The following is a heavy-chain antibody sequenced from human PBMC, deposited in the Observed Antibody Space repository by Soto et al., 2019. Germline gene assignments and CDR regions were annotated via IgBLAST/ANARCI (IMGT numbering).Heavy chain of an antibody. CDR2: ISYSGST. CDR3: ARGPFCGNDCYFDV. J-gene: IGHJ4*02. D-gene: IGHD2-21*02. V-gene: IGHV4-59*12. Sequence: SETLSLTCSVSGGSISSSFWSWIRQPPGKELEWIGYISYSGSTTYNPSLKSRITLSVDTSKNQFSLRVASVTAADTAVYFCARGPFCGNDCYFDVWGQGTQVTVSS. CDR1: GGSISSSF.